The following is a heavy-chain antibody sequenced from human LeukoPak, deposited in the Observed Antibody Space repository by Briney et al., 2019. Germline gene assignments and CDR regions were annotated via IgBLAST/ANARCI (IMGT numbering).Heavy chain of an antibody. V-gene: IGHV1-69*01. D-gene: IGHD6-13*01. CDR2: IIPSFGTP. CDR1: GGTFGNYA. Sequence: SVKVSCTASGGTFGNYAFSWVRQAPGQGLGWMGGIIPSFGTPTYAQKFQGRGTITAVESTSTGYMELSSLRSDDTAVYYCARGAGKYWYFDLWGRGTLVTVSS. CDR3: ARGAGKYWYFDL. J-gene: IGHJ2*01.